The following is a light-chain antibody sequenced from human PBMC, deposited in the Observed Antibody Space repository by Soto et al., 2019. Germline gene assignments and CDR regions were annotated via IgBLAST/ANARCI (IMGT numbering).Light chain of an antibody. CDR1: SSNIGGGYD. J-gene: IGLJ2*01. CDR2: GDS. CDR3: QSYDSSLSGYVV. Sequence: QSVLTQPPSVSGAPGQRVTISCTGSSSNIGGGYDVHWYQQLPGTAPKLLIYGDSKRPSGVPDRFSGSKSGTSASLAITGLQAEDEADYYCQSYDSSLSGYVVFGGGTKLTVL. V-gene: IGLV1-40*01.